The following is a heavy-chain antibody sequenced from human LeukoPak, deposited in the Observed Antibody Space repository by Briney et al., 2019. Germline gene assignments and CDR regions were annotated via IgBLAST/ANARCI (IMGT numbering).Heavy chain of an antibody. J-gene: IGHJ4*02. CDR2: IYPSDSDT. Sequence: GESLKISCKAAGYIFASYWIGWVRQMPGKGLEWMGIIYPSDSDTRYSPSFQGQVTFSVDQSTDTAFLQWSSLRASDSAIYSCARLQYCSGPRCFVVTDPFEYWGQGTQVIVSS. V-gene: IGHV5-51*01. CDR1: GYIFASYW. D-gene: IGHD2-2*01. CDR3: ARLQYCSGPRCFVVTDPFEY.